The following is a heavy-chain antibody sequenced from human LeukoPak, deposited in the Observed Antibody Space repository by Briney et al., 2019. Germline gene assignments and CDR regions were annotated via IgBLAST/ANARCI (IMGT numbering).Heavy chain of an antibody. D-gene: IGHD5-12*01. Sequence: ASVKVSCKASGYTFSNYGIIWVRQAPGQGLEWMGWISAYNGNTNYAQKLQGRVTMTRDTSISTAYMELSRLRSDDTAVYYCASGYSGYDDLDYWGQGTLVTVSS. J-gene: IGHJ4*02. CDR3: ASGYSGYDDLDY. V-gene: IGHV1-18*01. CDR2: ISAYNGNT. CDR1: GYTFSNYG.